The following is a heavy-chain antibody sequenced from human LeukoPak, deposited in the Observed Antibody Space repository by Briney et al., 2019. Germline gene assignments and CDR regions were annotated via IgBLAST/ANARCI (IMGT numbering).Heavy chain of an antibody. J-gene: IGHJ4*02. D-gene: IGHD5-18*01. V-gene: IGHV4-39*07. CDR3: ARRADVDIAMVPFDY. CDR2: IYYSGST. Sequence: SETLSLTCTVSGGSISSSSYYWGWIRQPPGKGLEWIGSIYYSGSTYYNPSLKSRVTISVDTSKNQFSLKLSSVTAADTAVYYCARRADVDIAMVPFDYWGQGTLVTVSS. CDR1: GGSISSSSYY.